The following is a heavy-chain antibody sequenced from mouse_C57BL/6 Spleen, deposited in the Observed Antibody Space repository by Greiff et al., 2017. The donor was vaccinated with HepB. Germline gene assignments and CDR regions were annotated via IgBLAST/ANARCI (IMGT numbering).Heavy chain of an antibody. CDR1: GYTFTSYW. CDR2: IDPSDSYT. Sequence: QVQLQQSGAELVMPGASVKLSCKASGYTFTSYWMHWVKQRPGQGLEWIGEIDPSDSYTNYNQKFKGKSTLTVDKSSSTAYMQLSSLTSEDSAVYYCASGTGSMYYFDYWGQGTTLTVSS. J-gene: IGHJ2*01. CDR3: ASGTGSMYYFDY. D-gene: IGHD4-1*01. V-gene: IGHV1-69*01.